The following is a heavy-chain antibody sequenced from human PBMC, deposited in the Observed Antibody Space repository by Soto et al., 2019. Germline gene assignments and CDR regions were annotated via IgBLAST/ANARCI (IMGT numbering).Heavy chain of an antibody. Sequence: ASVKVSCKASGYTFSDYYIHWVRQAPGQGLEWMGWINPNSGGTKYAPKFQGGVTMTRDTSITTAYMELSRLRSGDTAVYYCAREQATAKPERVDFWGQGSLVTVSS. D-gene: IGHD1-1*01. CDR2: INPNSGGT. CDR1: GYTFSDYY. CDR3: AREQATAKPERVDF. V-gene: IGHV1-2*02. J-gene: IGHJ4*02.